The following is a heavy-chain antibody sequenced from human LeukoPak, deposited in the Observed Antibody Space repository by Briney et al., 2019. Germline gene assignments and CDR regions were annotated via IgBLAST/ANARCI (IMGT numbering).Heavy chain of an antibody. CDR1: GFTLSGYW. CDR3: ARGHGVVANPSDI. V-gene: IGHV3-74*01. Sequence: PGGSLRLSCAASGFTLSGYWMHWVRQAPGKGLVWVSRINSDGSSTSYADSVKGRFTISRDNAKNTLYLQMNSLRAEDTAVYYCARGHGVVANPSDIWGQGTMVTVSS. CDR2: INSDGSST. J-gene: IGHJ3*02. D-gene: IGHD5-12*01.